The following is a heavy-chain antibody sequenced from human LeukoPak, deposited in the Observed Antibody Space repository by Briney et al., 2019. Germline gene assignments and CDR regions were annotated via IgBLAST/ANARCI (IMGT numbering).Heavy chain of an antibody. V-gene: IGHV3-21*01. D-gene: IGHD2-8*01. J-gene: IGHJ4*02. CDR3: ARMAYCTNGVCYTGGDY. CDR1: GFTFSSYS. CDR2: ISSSSSYI. Sequence: KPGGSLRLSCAASGFTFSSYSVNWVRQAPGKGLEWVSSISSSSSYIYYADSVKGRFTISRDNAKNSLYLQMNSLRAEDTAVYYCARMAYCTNGVCYTGGDYWGQGTLVTVSS.